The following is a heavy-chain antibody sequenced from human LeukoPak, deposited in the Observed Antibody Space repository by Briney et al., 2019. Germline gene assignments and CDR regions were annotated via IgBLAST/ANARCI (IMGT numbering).Heavy chain of an antibody. CDR2: INPNSGGT. CDR1: GYTFTGYY. D-gene: IGHD3-3*01. J-gene: IGHJ4*02. Sequence: EASVKVSCKASGYTFTGYYMHWVRQAPGQGLEWMGRINPNSGGTNYAQKFQGRVTMTRDTSISTAYMELSRLRSDDTAVYYCARSTIFGVVAADYWGQGTLVTVSS. V-gene: IGHV1-2*06. CDR3: ARSTIFGVVAADY.